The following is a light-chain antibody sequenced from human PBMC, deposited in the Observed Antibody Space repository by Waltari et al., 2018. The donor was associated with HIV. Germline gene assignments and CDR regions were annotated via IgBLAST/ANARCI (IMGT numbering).Light chain of an antibody. CDR1: SNDIGTYNF. CDR2: DVT. J-gene: IGLJ2*01. V-gene: IGLV2-8*01. Sequence: QSALTQPPSASGSPGQSVAISCTGSSNDIGTYNFVSWYQHHPGKAPKLLIYDVTRRPPGIPDRFPGTKSGYTASLTVSDLQVEDEADYYCVSYPKKDTFLLFGGGTK. CDR3: VSYPKKDTFLL.